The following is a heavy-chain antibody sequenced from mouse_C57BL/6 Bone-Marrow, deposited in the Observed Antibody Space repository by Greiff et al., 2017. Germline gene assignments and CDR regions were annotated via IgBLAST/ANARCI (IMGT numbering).Heavy chain of an antibody. J-gene: IGHJ4*01. CDR3: HGYVGYAMDD. V-gene: IGHV1-55*01. Sequence: VQLQQPGAELVKPGASVKMSCKASGYTFTSYWITWVKQRPGQGLEWIGDIYPGSGSTNYNEKFKSQATLTVDTSSSTAYMQLSSLTSEDAAVYYCHGYVGYAMDDWGQGTSVTVSS. CDR2: IYPGSGST. CDR1: GYTFTSYW. D-gene: IGHD2-2*01.